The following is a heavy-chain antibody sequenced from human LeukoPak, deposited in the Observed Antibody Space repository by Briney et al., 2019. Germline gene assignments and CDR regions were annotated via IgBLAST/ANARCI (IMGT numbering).Heavy chain of an antibody. CDR2: INPNSGGT. CDR1: GYTFTGYY. D-gene: IGHD3-22*01. Sequence: GASVTVSCKASGYTFTGYYMHWVRQAPGQGLEWMGWINPNSGGTNYAQKLQGRVTMTTDTSTSTAYMELRSLRSDDTAVYYCARDPNEYYYDSSGSHGPIDYWGQGTLVTVSS. J-gene: IGHJ4*02. CDR3: ARDPNEYYYDSSGSHGPIDY. V-gene: IGHV1-2*02.